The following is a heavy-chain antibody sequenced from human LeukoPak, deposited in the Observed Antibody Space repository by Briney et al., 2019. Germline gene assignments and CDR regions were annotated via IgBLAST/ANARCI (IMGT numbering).Heavy chain of an antibody. Sequence: PGGSLRLSCAASGFTFSSYAMSWVRQAPGKGLEWVSAISGSGGSTYYADSVKGRFTISRDNSKNTLYLQMNGLRAEDTAVYYCAKDDDILTGRDAFDIWGQGTMVTVSS. D-gene: IGHD3-9*01. CDR2: ISGSGGST. J-gene: IGHJ3*02. V-gene: IGHV3-23*01. CDR3: AKDDDILTGRDAFDI. CDR1: GFTFSSYA.